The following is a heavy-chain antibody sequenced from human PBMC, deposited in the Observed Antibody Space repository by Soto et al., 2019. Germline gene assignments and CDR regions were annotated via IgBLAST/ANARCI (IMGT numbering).Heavy chain of an antibody. Sequence: QLQLQESGSGLVKPSQTLSLTCTVSGDSISSDGFSWSWFRQPPGKGLEWIGDIYDSGSTYYNPSLKRRGSISVDRSKNQFSLRLGSVTAADTAVYYCARRIDGGNWFDPWGHGILVTVSS. V-gene: IGHV4-30-2*01. J-gene: IGHJ5*02. CDR3: ARRIDGGNWFDP. CDR2: IYDSGST. D-gene: IGHD3-16*01. CDR1: GDSISSDGFS.